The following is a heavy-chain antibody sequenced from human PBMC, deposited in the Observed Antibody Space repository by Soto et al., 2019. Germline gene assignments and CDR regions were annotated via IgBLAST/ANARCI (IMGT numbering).Heavy chain of an antibody. Sequence: SETLSLTCTVSGGSISSGGYYWSWIRQHPGKGLEWIGYIYDRGSTYSNPSLKSRLTTSLDTSKNQFSLKLTSVTAADTAVYYCARHGYTSGRTYFDYWGQGTLVTVSS. J-gene: IGHJ4*02. CDR1: GGSISSGGYY. CDR2: IYDRGST. CDR3: ARHGYTSGRTYFDY. D-gene: IGHD6-19*01. V-gene: IGHV4-39*01.